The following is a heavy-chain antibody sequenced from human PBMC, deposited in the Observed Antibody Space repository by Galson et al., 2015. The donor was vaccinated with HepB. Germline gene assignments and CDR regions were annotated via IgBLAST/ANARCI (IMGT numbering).Heavy chain of an antibody. CDR1: GFTLSSYA. CDR2: ISGTGTYT. CDR3: ARVADSDYGDHAHFDY. Sequence: SLRLSCAASGFTLSSYAIHWVRQAPGKGLEWLSYISGTGTYTNYADSVKGRFTISRDSAKNSLYLQMNSLRAEDTAVYFCARVADSDYGDHAHFDYWGQGILVTVSS. V-gene: IGHV3-21*05. D-gene: IGHD4-17*01. J-gene: IGHJ4*02.